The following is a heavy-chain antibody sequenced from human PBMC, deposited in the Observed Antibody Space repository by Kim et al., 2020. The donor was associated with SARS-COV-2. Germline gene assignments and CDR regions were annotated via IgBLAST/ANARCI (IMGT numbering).Heavy chain of an antibody. V-gene: IGHV4-59*01. J-gene: IGHJ3*02. Sequence: NYNPSLKSRVTISVDTSKNQFSLKLSSVTAADTAVYYCARAYKPDAFDIWGQGTMVTVSS. CDR3: ARAYKPDAFDI. D-gene: IGHD1-1*01.